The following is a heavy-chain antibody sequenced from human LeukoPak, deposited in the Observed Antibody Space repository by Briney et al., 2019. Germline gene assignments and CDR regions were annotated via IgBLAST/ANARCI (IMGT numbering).Heavy chain of an antibody. CDR1: GYTFTSYD. V-gene: IGHV1-8*01. J-gene: IGHJ3*02. CDR2: MNPNSGNT. D-gene: IGHD3-10*01. CDR3: ARESGMVRGVMSFDI. Sequence: ASVKVSCKASGYTFTSYDINWVRQATGQGLEWMGWMNPNSGNTGYAQKFQGRVTMTRNTSISTAYMELSSLRSEDTAVYYCARESGMVRGVMSFDIWGQGTMVTVSS.